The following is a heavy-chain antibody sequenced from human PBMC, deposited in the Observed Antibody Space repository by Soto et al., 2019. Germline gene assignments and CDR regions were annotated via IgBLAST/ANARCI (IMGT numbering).Heavy chain of an antibody. V-gene: IGHV3-33*01. CDR2: IWYDGSNK. J-gene: IGHJ4*02. CDR3: ARDSAAMVAFDY. D-gene: IGHD5-18*01. Sequence: SGGSLRLSCVASGFDFRSHAIHWVRQAPGKGLEWVAVIWYDGSNKYYADSVKGRFTISRDNSKNTLYLQMNSLRAEDTAVYYCARDSAAMVAFDYWGQGTLVTVSS. CDR1: GFDFRSHA.